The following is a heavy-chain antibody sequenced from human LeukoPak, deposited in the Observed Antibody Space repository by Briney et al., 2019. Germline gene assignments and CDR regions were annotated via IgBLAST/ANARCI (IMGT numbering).Heavy chain of an antibody. D-gene: IGHD1-1*01. J-gene: IGHJ5*02. Sequence: PSETLSLTCTVSGGSISGYYWSWIRQPPGKGLEWIGYIYYSGSTNYNPSLKSRVTISIDMSKNQFSLKLSSVTAADTAVYYCARAHPVTSDWNQRVESWFDPWGQGTLVTVSS. CDR3: ARAHPVTSDWNQRVESWFDP. V-gene: IGHV4-59*01. CDR2: IYYSGST. CDR1: GGSISGYY.